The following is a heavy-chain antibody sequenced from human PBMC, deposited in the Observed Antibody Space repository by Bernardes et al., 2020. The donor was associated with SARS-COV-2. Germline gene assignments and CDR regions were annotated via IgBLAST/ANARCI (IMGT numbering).Heavy chain of an antibody. V-gene: IGHV3-21*03. CDR2: ISSSSRYI. CDR1: GFTFSSYS. Sequence: GGSLRLSCAASGFTFSSYSMNWVRQAPGKGLAWVSSISSSSRYIYYADSVKGRFTISRDNAKNSLYLQMNSLRAEDTAGYYCASSRGYSYGESDYWCQGTLVTVSS. CDR3: ASSRGYSYGESDY. D-gene: IGHD5-18*01. J-gene: IGHJ4*02.